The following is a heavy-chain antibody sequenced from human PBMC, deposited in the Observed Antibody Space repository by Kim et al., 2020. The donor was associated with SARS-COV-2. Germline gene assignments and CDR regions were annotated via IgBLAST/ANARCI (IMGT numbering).Heavy chain of an antibody. D-gene: IGHD2-15*01. J-gene: IGHJ6*04. CDR1: GGTFSSYA. CDR2: IIPILGIA. Sequence: SVKVSCKASGGTFSSYAISWVRQAPGQGLEWMGRIIPILGIANYAQKFQGRVTITADKSTSTAYMELSSLRSEDTAVYYCARDPEGYCSGGSCYSGRMDVWGKGTTVTVSS. CDR3: ARDPEGYCSGGSCYSGRMDV. V-gene: IGHV1-69*04.